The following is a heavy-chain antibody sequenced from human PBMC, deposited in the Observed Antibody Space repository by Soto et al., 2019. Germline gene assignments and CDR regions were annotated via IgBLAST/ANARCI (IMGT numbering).Heavy chain of an antibody. CDR3: AAELGFGKLSVV. Sequence: QVQVVQSGVEVRRPGSSVKVSCKASGDTFKNCVISWVRQAPGQGLEWMGGIIPLFGTTDFAQRFQGRLTITTDGSTTTAYMELRRLRSEGQATYCCAAELGFGKLSVVWGQGKRVIVSS. CDR1: GDTFKNCV. D-gene: IGHD3-10*01. J-gene: IGHJ6*02. CDR2: IIPLFGTT. V-gene: IGHV1-69*01.